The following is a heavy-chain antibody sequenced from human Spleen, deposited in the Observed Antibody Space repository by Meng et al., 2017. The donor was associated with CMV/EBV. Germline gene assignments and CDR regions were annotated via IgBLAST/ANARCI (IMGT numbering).Heavy chain of an antibody. V-gene: IGHV3-15*01. CDR1: EFSFNTAW. CDR3: TTDLSR. CDR2: IKSNTDGGTT. J-gene: IGHJ4*02. Sequence: LRLSCAASEFSFNTAWMAWVRQAPGKGLDYVGRIKSNTDGGTTYYAASVKGRFTISRDDSKNTLYLQMNSLKTEDTALYYCTTDLSRWGQGTLVTVSS.